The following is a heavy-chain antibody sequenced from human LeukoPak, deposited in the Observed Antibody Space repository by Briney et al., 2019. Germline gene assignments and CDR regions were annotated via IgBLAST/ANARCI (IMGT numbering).Heavy chain of an antibody. CDR2: ISAYNCNT. CDR1: VYTFTSYG. Sequence: ASVKVSCKASVYTFTSYGISWVRQAPRQGLEWMGWISAYNCNTNYAQKLQGRVTMTTDTSTSTAYMELRSLRSDDTAGYYCAREGEGFYYDSSGYPDWYFDLWGRGTLVTVSS. D-gene: IGHD3-22*01. V-gene: IGHV1-18*01. CDR3: AREGEGFYYDSSGYPDWYFDL. J-gene: IGHJ2*01.